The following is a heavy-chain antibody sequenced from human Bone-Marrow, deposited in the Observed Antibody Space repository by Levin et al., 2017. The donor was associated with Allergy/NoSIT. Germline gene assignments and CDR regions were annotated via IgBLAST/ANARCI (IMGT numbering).Heavy chain of an antibody. CDR1: GFTFSSYA. D-gene: IGHD3-22*01. CDR3: AREPHSSGYYLCWYFDR. Sequence: HGESLKSSCAASGFTFSSYAMHWVRQAPGKGLEWVAVISYDGSNKYYADSVRGRFTISRDNSKNTLYLQMNSLRAEDTAVYYCAREPHSSGYYLCWYFDRWGRGTLVTVSS. J-gene: IGHJ2*01. CDR2: ISYDGSNK. V-gene: IGHV3-30-3*01.